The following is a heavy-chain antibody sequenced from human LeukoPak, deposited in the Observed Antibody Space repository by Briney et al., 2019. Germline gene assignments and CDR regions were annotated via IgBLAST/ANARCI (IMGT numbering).Heavy chain of an antibody. CDR1: GFTFSGYA. V-gene: IGHV3-23*01. J-gene: IGHJ4*02. D-gene: IGHD3-3*01. CDR2: ISGSGGTT. Sequence: GGSLRLSCAASGFTFSGYAMNWVRQAPGKGLEWVSVISGSGGTTYYADSVKGRFTISRDNSKNTLYLQMNSLRAEDTAVYYCAKDRLPGITIFGVPTDYWGQGTLVTVSS. CDR3: AKDRLPGITIFGVPTDY.